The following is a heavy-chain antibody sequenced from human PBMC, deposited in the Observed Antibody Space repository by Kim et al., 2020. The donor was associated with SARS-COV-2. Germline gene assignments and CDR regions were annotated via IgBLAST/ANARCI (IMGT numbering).Heavy chain of an antibody. D-gene: IGHD3-10*01. CDR3: AKLRHYGSGIDAFDI. V-gene: IGHV3-23*01. J-gene: IGHJ3*02. Sequence: DSVKGRFTISRDNSKNTLYLQMNSLRAEDTAVYYCAKLRHYGSGIDAFDIWGQGTMVTVSS.